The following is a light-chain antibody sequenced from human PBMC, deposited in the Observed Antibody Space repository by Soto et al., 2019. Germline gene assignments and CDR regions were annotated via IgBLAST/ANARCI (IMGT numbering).Light chain of an antibody. Sequence: QSVLTQPRSVPGSPGQSVTVSCTGTSGDVGAYKYVSWYQQHPGKAPKLMIYDVSKRPSGVPDRFSGSKSGNSASLTISGLQAEDEADYYCCSYAGNYPFVFGTGTKVTVL. CDR3: CSYAGNYPFV. J-gene: IGLJ1*01. CDR1: SGDVGAYKY. V-gene: IGLV2-11*01. CDR2: DVS.